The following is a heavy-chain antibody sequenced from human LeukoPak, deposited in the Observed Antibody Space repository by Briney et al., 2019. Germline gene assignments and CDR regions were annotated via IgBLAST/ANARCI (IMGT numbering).Heavy chain of an antibody. Sequence: GGSLRLSCAASGFTFSSYSMNWVRQAPGKGLEWVSSISSSSSYIYYADSVKGRFTISRDNAKNSLYLQMNSLRAEDTAVYYCARDGTKQGRDIVVVVAATGGIFDYWSQGTLVTVSS. V-gene: IGHV3-21*01. J-gene: IGHJ4*02. CDR2: ISSSSSYI. D-gene: IGHD2-15*01. CDR3: ARDGTKQGRDIVVVVAATGGIFDY. CDR1: GFTFSSYS.